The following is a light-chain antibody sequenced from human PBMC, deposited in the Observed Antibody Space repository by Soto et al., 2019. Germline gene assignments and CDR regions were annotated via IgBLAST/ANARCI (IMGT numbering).Light chain of an antibody. CDR2: GAS. CDR1: QSVSSN. V-gene: IGKV3-15*01. J-gene: IGKJ4*01. CDR3: HEYNDWPPGFT. Sequence: ETVMTQSPATLSVSPGERVTLSCRASQSVSSNLVWYQQKPSQAPRLLIYGASTRATGIPARYSGSGSGTEFTLTISSLQSEDFAVYYCHEYNDWPPGFTFGGGTKVEIK.